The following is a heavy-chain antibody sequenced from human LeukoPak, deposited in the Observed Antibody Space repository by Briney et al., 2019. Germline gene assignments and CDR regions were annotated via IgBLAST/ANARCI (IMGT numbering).Heavy chain of an antibody. D-gene: IGHD6-6*01. J-gene: IGHJ6*02. V-gene: IGHV4-61*02. CDR1: GGSISSGSYY. CDR3: ARDSGWQLAQSGTYYYYGMDV. Sequence: PSETLSLTCTVSGGSISSGSYYWSWIRQPAGKGLEWIGRIYTIGSTNYNPSLKSRVTISVDTSKNQFSLKLSSVTAADTAVYYCARDSGWQLAQSGTYYYYGMDVWGQGTTVTVSS. CDR2: IYTIGST.